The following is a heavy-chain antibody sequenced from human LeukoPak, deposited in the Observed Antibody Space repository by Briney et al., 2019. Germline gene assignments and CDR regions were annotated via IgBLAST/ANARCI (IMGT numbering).Heavy chain of an antibody. D-gene: IGHD1-26*01. V-gene: IGHV3-21*01. CDR2: ISSSSSYI. J-gene: IGHJ4*02. CDR3: ARGAIVGATFFDY. Sequence: PGRSLRLSCAASGFTFSSYSMNWVRQAPGKGLEWVSSISSSSSYIYYADSVKGRFTISRDNAKNSLYLQMNSLRAEDTAVYYCARGAIVGATFFDYWGQGTLVTVSS. CDR1: GFTFSSYS.